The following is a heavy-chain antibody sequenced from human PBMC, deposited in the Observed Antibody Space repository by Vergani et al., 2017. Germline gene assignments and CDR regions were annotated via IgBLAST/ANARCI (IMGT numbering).Heavy chain of an antibody. Sequence: EVQLVESGGGLVQPGGSLRLSCAASGFTFSSYDMHWVRQATGKGLEWVSAIGTAGDTYYPGSVKGRFTISRENAKNSLYLQMNSLRAEDTAVYYCAKDQVITFGGVIVYPDYWGQGTLVTVSS. V-gene: IGHV3-13*04. CDR3: AKDQVITFGGVIVYPDY. D-gene: IGHD3-16*02. CDR1: GFTFSSYD. CDR2: IGTAGDT. J-gene: IGHJ4*02.